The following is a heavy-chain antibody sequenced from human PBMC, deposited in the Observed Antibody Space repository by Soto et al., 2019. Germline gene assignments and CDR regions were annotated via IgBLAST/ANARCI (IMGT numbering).Heavy chain of an antibody. D-gene: IGHD4-17*01. Sequence: EVQLVESGGGLIQPGRSLRLSCTASGFTFPDYGVSWFRQAPGKGLEWLGFIRSRPYGGTTEYAASVEGRFTISRDNSEGIAYLQMNSLTTEDTAVYYCAKKFDYGDYPFYFDYWGQGTLVTVSS. CDR3: AKKFDYGDYPFYFDY. CDR2: IRSRPYGGTT. CDR1: GFTFPDYG. V-gene: IGHV3-49*03. J-gene: IGHJ4*02.